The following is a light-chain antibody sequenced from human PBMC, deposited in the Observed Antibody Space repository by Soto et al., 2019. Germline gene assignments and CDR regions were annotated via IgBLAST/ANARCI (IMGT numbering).Light chain of an antibody. Sequence: QSVLTQPASVSGSPGQSITISCTGTSSDVGGYKYVSWYQQHPDKAPKLIIFEVSNRPSGISNRFSGSKSGNTASLTISELQAEDEAYYFCASYTRSSTSVIFGRGTKVTVL. V-gene: IGLV2-14*01. J-gene: IGLJ2*01. CDR2: EVS. CDR1: SSDVGGYKY. CDR3: ASYTRSSTSVI.